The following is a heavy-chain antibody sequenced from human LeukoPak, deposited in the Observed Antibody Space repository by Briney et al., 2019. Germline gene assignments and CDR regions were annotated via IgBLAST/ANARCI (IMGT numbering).Heavy chain of an antibody. CDR3: ARLIAADPQLDY. Sequence: TPSETLSLTCTVSGFSISSGYYWDWIRQPPGKGLEWIGSIYHSGDTYQNPSLKSRVTVSSDRSKNEFYLKLSSVTAADTAVYYCARLIAADPQLDYWGQGTLVTVSS. V-gene: IGHV4-38-2*02. D-gene: IGHD6-13*01. J-gene: IGHJ4*02. CDR1: GFSISSGYY. CDR2: IYHSGDT.